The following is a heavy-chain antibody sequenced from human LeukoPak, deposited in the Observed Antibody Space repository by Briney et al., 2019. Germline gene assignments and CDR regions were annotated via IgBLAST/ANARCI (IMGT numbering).Heavy chain of an antibody. J-gene: IGHJ4*02. CDR1: GYTFISYQ. Sequence: GASVKVSCMASGYTFISYQMHWVRQASGQGLEWMGIINPTGGSTSHAQKFQGRVTMTRDTSTSTVYMELSSLRSEDTAVYYCARKGSSSCFDYWGQGTLVTVSS. D-gene: IGHD6-6*01. CDR3: ARKGSSSCFDY. CDR2: INPTGGST. V-gene: IGHV1-46*01.